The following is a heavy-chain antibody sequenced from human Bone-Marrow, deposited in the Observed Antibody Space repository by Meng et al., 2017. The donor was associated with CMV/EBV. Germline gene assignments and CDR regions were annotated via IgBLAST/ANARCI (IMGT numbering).Heavy chain of an antibody. CDR2: IYYSGST. Sequence: SETLSLTCTVSGGSISSSSYYWGWIRQPPGKGLEWIGSIYYSGSTYYNPSLKSRVTISVDTSKNQFSLKLSSVTAADTAVYYCAGSSSWADYWGQGTLVTVSS. CDR3: AGSSSWADY. CDR1: GGSISSSSYY. J-gene: IGHJ4*02. D-gene: IGHD6-13*01. V-gene: IGHV4-39*07.